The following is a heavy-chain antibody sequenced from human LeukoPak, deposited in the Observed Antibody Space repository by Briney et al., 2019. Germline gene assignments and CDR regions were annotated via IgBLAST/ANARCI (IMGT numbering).Heavy chain of an antibody. CDR3: ARRMVYASGGSWLDP. Sequence: SETLSLTCTVSGGSISGYYWTWIRQPPGKGLEWIGSSNHIGTTYNNPSLKSRVTISVDTSNNQFSLKLSSVTAADTAVYYCARRMVYASGGSWLDPWGQGMLVTVSS. CDR2: SNHIGTT. V-gene: IGHV4-59*12. CDR1: GGSISGYY. D-gene: IGHD2-8*01. J-gene: IGHJ5*02.